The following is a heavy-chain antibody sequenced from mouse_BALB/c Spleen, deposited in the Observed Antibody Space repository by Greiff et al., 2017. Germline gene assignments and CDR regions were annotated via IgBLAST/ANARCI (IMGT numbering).Heavy chain of an antibody. J-gene: IGHJ4*01. D-gene: IGHD1-2*01. CDR2: ISSGSSTI. CDR3: ARSGLRLGGMDY. CDR1: GFTFSSFG. Sequence: EVHLVESGGGLVQPGGSRKLSCAASGFTFSSFGMHWVRQAPEKGLEWVAYISSGSSTIYYADTVKGRFTISRDNPKNTLFLQMTSLRSEDTAMYYCARSGLRLGGMDYWGQGTSVTVSS. V-gene: IGHV5-17*02.